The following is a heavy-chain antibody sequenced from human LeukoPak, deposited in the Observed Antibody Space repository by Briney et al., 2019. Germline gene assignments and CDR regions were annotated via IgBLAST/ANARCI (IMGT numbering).Heavy chain of an antibody. J-gene: IGHJ4*02. CDR2: IYYSGST. Sequence: PSETLSLTCTVSGGSISSTSYYWGWIRQPPGKGLEWIGSIYYSGSTHYNPSLKSRVTISVDTYKNQFSLKLSSVTAADTAVYYCARNPMPAHCGGDCYTNFDYWGQGTLVTVSS. CDR1: GGSISSTSYY. CDR3: ARNPMPAHCGGDCYTNFDY. D-gene: IGHD2-21*02. V-gene: IGHV4-39*01.